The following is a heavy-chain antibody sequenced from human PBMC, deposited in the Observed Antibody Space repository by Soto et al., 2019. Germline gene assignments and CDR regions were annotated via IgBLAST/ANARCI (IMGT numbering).Heavy chain of an antibody. CDR3: ARDPELELRWNYYYGMDV. D-gene: IGHD1-7*01. Sequence: QVQLVQSGAEVKKPGSSVKVSCKASGGTFSSYAISWVRQAPGQGLEWMGGIIPIFGTANYAQKFQGRVTITADESTSTDYMELSSLRSEDTAVYYCARDPELELRWNYYYGMDVWGQGTTVTVSS. J-gene: IGHJ6*02. CDR2: IIPIFGTA. CDR1: GGTFSSYA. V-gene: IGHV1-69*01.